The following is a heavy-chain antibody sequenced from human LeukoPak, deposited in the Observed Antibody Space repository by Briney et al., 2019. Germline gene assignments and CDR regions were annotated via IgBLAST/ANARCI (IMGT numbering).Heavy chain of an antibody. Sequence: SETLSLTCAVYGGSFSGYYWSWIRQPPGKGLEWIGEVNHSGSTNYNPSLKSRVTISVDTSKNQFSLKLSSVTAADTAVYYCARGGYCSSTSCPRDGIAAAAFDYWGQGTLVTVSS. CDR1: GGSFSGYY. CDR3: ARGGYCSSTSCPRDGIAAAAFDY. V-gene: IGHV4-34*01. CDR2: VNHSGST. D-gene: IGHD2-2*01. J-gene: IGHJ4*02.